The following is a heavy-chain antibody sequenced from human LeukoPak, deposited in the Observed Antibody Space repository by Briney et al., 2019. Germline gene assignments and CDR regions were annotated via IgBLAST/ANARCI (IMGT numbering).Heavy chain of an antibody. V-gene: IGHV3-21*01. CDR3: ARDSSITIFGVVTYGMDV. CDR2: ISSSSSYI. Sequence: GGSLRLSCAASGFTFSSSSMNWVRQAPGKGLEWVSSISSSSSYIYYADSVKGRFTISIDNAKNSLYLQMNSLRAEDTAVYYCARDSSITIFGVVTYGMDVWGQGTTVTVSS. J-gene: IGHJ6*02. CDR1: GFTFSSSS. D-gene: IGHD3-3*01.